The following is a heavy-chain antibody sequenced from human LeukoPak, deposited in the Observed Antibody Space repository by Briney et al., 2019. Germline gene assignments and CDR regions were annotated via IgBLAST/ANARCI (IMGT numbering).Heavy chain of an antibody. CDR2: ISYDGSNK. J-gene: IGHJ2*01. D-gene: IGHD3-22*01. V-gene: IGHV3-30*18. CDR3: AKDRIVVAVTGDWYFDL. Sequence: QPGGSLRLSCAASGFTFSSYGMHWVRQAPGKGLEWVAVISYDGSNKYYADSVKGRFTISRDNSKNTLYLQMNSLRAEDTAVYYCAKDRIVVAVTGDWYFDLWGRGTLVTDSS. CDR1: GFTFSSYG.